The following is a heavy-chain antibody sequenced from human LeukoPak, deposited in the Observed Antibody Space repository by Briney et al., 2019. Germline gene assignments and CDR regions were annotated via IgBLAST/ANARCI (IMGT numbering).Heavy chain of an antibody. CDR3: ASSGYSFDY. D-gene: IGHD3-22*01. V-gene: IGHV3-23*01. CDR1: GFTFDDYA. CDR2: ISGSGGST. Sequence: GRSLRLSCAASGFTFDDYAMSWVRQAPGKGLEWVSAISGSGGSTYYADSVKDRFTISRDNSKNTLYLQMNSLRAEDTAVYYCASSGYSFDYWGQGTLVTVSS. J-gene: IGHJ4*02.